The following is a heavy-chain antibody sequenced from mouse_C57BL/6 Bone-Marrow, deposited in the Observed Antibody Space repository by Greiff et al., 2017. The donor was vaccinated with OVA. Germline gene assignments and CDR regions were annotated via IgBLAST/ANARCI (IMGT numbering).Heavy chain of an antibody. J-gene: IGHJ3*01. CDR1: GYTFTSYW. D-gene: IGHD2-3*01. Sequence: QVQLQQSGAELVKPGASVKMSCKASGYTFTSYWITWVKQRPGQGLEWIGDIYPGSGSTNYNEKFKSKATLTVDTSSSTAYMQLSSLTSEDSAVYYCASAYDGYSPFAYWGQGTLVTVSA. CDR3: ASAYDGYSPFAY. CDR2: IYPGSGST. V-gene: IGHV1-55*01.